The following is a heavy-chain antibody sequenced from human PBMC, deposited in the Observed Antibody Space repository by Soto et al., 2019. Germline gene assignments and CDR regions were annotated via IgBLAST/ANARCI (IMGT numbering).Heavy chain of an antibody. J-gene: IGHJ6*02. V-gene: IGHV5-10-1*01. CDR1: GYSFTSYW. D-gene: IGHD3-10*01. Sequence: GESLKISCKGSGYSFTSYWISWVRQMPGKGLEWMGRIDPSDSYTNYSPSFQGHVTISADKSISTAYLQWSSLKASDTAMYYCARSLYGSAAYYYYYGMDVWGQGTTVTVSS. CDR2: IDPSDSYT. CDR3: ARSLYGSAAYYYYYGMDV.